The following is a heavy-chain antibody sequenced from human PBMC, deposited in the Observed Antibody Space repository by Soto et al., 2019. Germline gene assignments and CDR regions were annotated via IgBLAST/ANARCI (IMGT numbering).Heavy chain of an antibody. J-gene: IGHJ4*02. V-gene: IGHV3-33*01. CDR3: ARDGDTAMATFDY. CDR1: GFTFSSYG. Sequence: QVQLVESGGGVVQPGRSLRLSCAASGFTFSSYGRHWVRQAPGKGLEWVAVIWYDGSNKYYADSVKGRFTISRDNSKNTLYLQMNSLRAEDTAVYYCARDGDTAMATFDYWGQGTLVTVSS. D-gene: IGHD5-18*01. CDR2: IWYDGSNK.